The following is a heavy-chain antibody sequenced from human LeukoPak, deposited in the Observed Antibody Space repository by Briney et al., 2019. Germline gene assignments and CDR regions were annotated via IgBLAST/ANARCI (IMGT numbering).Heavy chain of an antibody. CDR3: ARGSSPH. CDR1: GYTLTDYY. Sequence: ASVKVSCKPSGYTLTDYYIHWVRQAPGQGLEWMGWVNGNGGGTHYAQKFQGRVTMTRDTSISTAYMELSRLRSDDTAVYYCARGSSPHWGQGTLVTVSS. V-gene: IGHV1-2*02. J-gene: IGHJ4*02. CDR2: VNGNGGGT. D-gene: IGHD2-2*01.